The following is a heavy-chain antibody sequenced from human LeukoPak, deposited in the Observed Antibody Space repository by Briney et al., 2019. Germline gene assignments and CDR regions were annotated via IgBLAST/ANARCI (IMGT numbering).Heavy chain of an antibody. Sequence: SETLSLTCTVSGGSISSFYWSWVRQPAGKGLEWIGRIYSSGNTNYNPSLKSRVTMSVDTSKNQFSLKLSSVTAADTAVYYCAREVVIAATYDYWGQGTLVTVSS. J-gene: IGHJ4*02. D-gene: IGHD2-15*01. CDR1: GGSISSFY. CDR2: IYSSGNT. CDR3: AREVVIAATYDY. V-gene: IGHV4-4*07.